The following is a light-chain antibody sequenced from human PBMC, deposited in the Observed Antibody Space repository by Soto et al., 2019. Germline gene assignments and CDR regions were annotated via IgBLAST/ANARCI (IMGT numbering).Light chain of an antibody. V-gene: IGKV1-39*01. Sequence: DIQMTQSPSSLSASVGDRVTITCRASQSISSYLNWYQQKPGKAPKLLIYAASSLQSGVPSRFSGSGSGTDFTLTISSLQPEDFATYYCQQSYSTQWTFS. CDR3: QQSYSTQWT. J-gene: IGKJ1*01. CDR2: AAS. CDR1: QSISSY.